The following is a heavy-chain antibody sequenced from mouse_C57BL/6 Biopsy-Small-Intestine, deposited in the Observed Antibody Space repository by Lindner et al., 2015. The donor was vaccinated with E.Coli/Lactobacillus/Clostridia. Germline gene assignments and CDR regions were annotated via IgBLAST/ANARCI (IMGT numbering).Heavy chain of an antibody. Sequence: VQLQESGPELVKPGASVKISCKASGYAFSTSWMNWVKQRPGKGLEWIGRIYPGDGDTNYNGKFKGKATLTADKSSSTAYMQLNSLTSEDSAVYFCAREDYGSSPWFAYWGQGTLVTVSA. CDR3: AREDYGSSPWFAY. D-gene: IGHD1-2*01. CDR1: GYAFSTSW. CDR2: IYPGDGDT. V-gene: IGHV1-82*01. J-gene: IGHJ3*01.